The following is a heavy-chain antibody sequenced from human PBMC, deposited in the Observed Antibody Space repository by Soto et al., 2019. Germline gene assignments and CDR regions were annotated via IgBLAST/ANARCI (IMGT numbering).Heavy chain of an antibody. J-gene: IGHJ4*02. Sequence: QVQLQQWGAGLLKPSETLSLTCAVYGGSFSGYYWTWIRQPPGTGLEWIGEINHSGSTNYNPSLKNRVTHSGDTAQDQFPPKPTSGTAADTALYFWARDKITGLFDYWGQGTLVTVSS. CDR1: GGSFSGYY. CDR2: INHSGST. V-gene: IGHV4-34*01. CDR3: ARDKITGLFDY. D-gene: IGHD2-8*02.